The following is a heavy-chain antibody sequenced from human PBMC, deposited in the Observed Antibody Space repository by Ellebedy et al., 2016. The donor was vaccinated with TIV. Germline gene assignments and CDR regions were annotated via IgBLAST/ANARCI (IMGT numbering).Heavy chain of an antibody. CDR1: GGSISNYY. J-gene: IGHJ4*02. CDR3: ARHFNSGTYPLDY. V-gene: IGHV4-59*08. CDR2: IYYNGNT. D-gene: IGHD3-10*01. Sequence: LRLSXTVSGGSISNYYWSWFRQPPGKRLEWIAYIYYNGNTNYNPSLKSRVTISVATSENQFSLRLTSVTAADTAVYYCARHFNSGTYPLDYWGPGTLVTVSS.